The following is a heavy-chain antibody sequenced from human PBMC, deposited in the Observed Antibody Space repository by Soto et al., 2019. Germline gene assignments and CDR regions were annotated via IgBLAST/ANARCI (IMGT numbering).Heavy chain of an antibody. CDR2: ISASGVST. Sequence: EVQLLESGGGLVQPGGSLRVSCAASGFTFSSEAMSWVRQAPGKGLEWVSFISASGVSTYYADSGKGRFTISRDNSKNTLFLHMNSLRAEDTAVYYCAKISNNWYPSNFDVWGQGTPVIVSS. D-gene: IGHD6-13*01. J-gene: IGHJ1*01. CDR3: AKISNNWYPSNFDV. CDR1: GFTFSSEA. V-gene: IGHV3-23*01.